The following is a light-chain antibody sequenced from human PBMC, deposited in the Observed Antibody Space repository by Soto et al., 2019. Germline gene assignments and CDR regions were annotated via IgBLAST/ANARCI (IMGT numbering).Light chain of an antibody. CDR2: EVT. V-gene: IGLV2-14*01. CDR1: ISDVGAYDY. CDR3: TSYTATSTYV. Sequence: QPALTQPASLSGSPGQSITISCTGTISDVGAYDYVSWYQQHPGKAPKFMIFEVTNRPSGVSHRFSGSKSGNTASLTISGLQAEDEADYYCTSYTATSTYVFGTGTKVTVL. J-gene: IGLJ1*01.